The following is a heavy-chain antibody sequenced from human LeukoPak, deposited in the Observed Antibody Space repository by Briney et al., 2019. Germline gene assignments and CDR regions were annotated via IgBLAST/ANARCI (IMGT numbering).Heavy chain of an antibody. CDR1: GGSISSYY. J-gene: IGHJ6*02. V-gene: IGHV4-59*12. Sequence: SETLSLTCTVSGGSISSYYWSWIRQPPGKGLEWIGYIYYSGSTNYNPSLKSRVTMSVDTSKNQFSLKLSSVTAADTAVYYCARDGPYGDYGIDYYYYGMDVWGQGTTVTVSS. CDR2: IYYSGST. CDR3: ARDGPYGDYGIDYYYYGMDV. D-gene: IGHD4-17*01.